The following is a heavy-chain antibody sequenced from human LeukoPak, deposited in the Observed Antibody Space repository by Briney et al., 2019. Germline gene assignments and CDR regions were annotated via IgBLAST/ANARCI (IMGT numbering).Heavy chain of an antibody. CDR3: ARSDYSNYWYFNL. Sequence: GESLKISCKGSGYSFTSYWIGWVRQMPGKGLEWMGIIYPGDSDTRYSPSFQGQVTISADKSISTAYLQWSSLKASDTAVYYCARSDYSNYWYFNLWGRGTLVTVSS. V-gene: IGHV5-51*01. CDR2: IYPGDSDT. D-gene: IGHD4-11*01. J-gene: IGHJ2*01. CDR1: GYSFTSYW.